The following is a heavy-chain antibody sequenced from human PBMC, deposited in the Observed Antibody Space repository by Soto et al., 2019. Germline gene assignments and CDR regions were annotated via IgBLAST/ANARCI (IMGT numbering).Heavy chain of an antibody. CDR1: GFTFSSYS. J-gene: IGHJ4*02. D-gene: IGHD3-10*01. CDR2: ISSSSSTI. Sequence: EVQLVESGGNLIQPGGSLRLSCAASGFTFSSYSMNWVRQAPGKGLEWVSYISSSSSTIYYADSVKDRFTISRDNAKNPLYLQMNSLRAEDTAVYYCPRDAGFGVDYWGQGTLVTVTS. V-gene: IGHV3-48*01. CDR3: PRDAGFGVDY.